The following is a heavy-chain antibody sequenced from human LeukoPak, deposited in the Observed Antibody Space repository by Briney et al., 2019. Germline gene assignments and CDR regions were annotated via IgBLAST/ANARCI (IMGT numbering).Heavy chain of an antibody. D-gene: IGHD3-16*01. V-gene: IGHV4-34*01. CDR3: ARAYYDYVWGRSPFDY. CDR1: GGSFSGYY. J-gene: IGHJ4*02. Sequence: SETLSLTCTVYGGSFSGYYWSWIRQPPGKGLEWIGEINHSGSTNYNPSLRSRVTISVDTSKNQFSLKLSSVTAADTAVYYCARAYYDYVWGRSPFDYWGQGTLVTVSS. CDR2: INHSGST.